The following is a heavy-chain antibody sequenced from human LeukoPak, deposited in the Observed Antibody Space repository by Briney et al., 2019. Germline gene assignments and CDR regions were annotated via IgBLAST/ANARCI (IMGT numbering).Heavy chain of an antibody. Sequence: PSETLSLTCTVSGGSINSYYWSWIRQPPGKGLEWIGYIHYSGSTNYKPSLRSRVTISVDTSKNQFSLKLSSVTAADTAVYYCARSILRYYYNASGYYPYYFDYWGQGVLVTVSS. CDR2: IHYSGST. V-gene: IGHV4-59*01. CDR3: ARSILRYYYNASGYYPYYFDY. D-gene: IGHD3-22*01. J-gene: IGHJ4*02. CDR1: GGSINSYY.